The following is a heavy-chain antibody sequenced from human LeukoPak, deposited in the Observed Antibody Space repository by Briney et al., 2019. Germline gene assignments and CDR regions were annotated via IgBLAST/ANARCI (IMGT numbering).Heavy chain of an antibody. J-gene: IGHJ4*02. CDR1: GFSLTTSGVG. D-gene: IGHD3-22*01. V-gene: IGHV2-5*02. CDR2: IYWDDDK. CDR3: AHAQYYYDSSGYYLNY. Sequence: ESGPTLVKPTQTLTLTCTFSGFSLTTSGVGVGWIRQPPGKALEWLALIYWDDDKRYSPSLKSRLTITKDTSKNQVVLTMTNMDPVDTATYYCAHAQYYYDSSGYYLNYWDQGTLVTVSS.